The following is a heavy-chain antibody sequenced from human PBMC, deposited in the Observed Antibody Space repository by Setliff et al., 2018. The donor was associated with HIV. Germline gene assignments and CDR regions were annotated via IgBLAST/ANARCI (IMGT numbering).Heavy chain of an antibody. CDR1: GYSFTSYW. CDR3: ARHLIPGDPRYSSSWYY. D-gene: IGHD6-13*01. V-gene: IGHV5-51*01. Sequence: PGESLKISCKGSGYSFTSYWIGWVRLMPGKGLEWMGIIYPGDSDTRYSPSFQGQVTLSADKSISTAYLQWSSLKASDTAMYYCARHLIPGDPRYSSSWYYWGQGTLVTVSS. J-gene: IGHJ4*02. CDR2: IYPGDSDT.